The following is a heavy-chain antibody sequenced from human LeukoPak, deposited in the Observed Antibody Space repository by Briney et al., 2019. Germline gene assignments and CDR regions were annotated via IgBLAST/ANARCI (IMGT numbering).Heavy chain of an antibody. CDR1: GYTFTSYG. D-gene: IGHD1-26*01. CDR2: ISAYNGNT. J-gene: IGHJ5*02. CDR3: ARDLFLVGATEGYNWFDP. Sequence: ASVKVSCKASGYTFTSYGISWVRQAPGQGLEWMGWISAYNGNTNYAQKLQGRVTMTTDTSTSTAYMELGSLRSDDTAVYYCARDLFLVGATEGYNWFDPWGQGTLVTVSS. V-gene: IGHV1-18*01.